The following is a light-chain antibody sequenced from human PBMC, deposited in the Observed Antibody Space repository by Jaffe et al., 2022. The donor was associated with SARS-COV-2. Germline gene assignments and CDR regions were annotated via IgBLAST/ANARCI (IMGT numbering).Light chain of an antibody. V-gene: IGKV3-20*01. Sequence: EIVLTQSPGTLSLSPGERATLSCRASQSVRNSYLAWYQQKSGLAPRLLIYGASSRATGTPDRFSGSGSGTDFTLTISRLEPEDFAVYYCQQYGRPPRTFGQGTKLEIK. CDR2: GAS. CDR3: QQYGRPPRT. CDR1: QSVRNSY. J-gene: IGKJ2*01.